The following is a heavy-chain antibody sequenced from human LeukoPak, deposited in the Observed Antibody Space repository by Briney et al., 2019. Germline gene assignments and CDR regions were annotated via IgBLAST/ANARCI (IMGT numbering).Heavy chain of an antibody. CDR3: ARWLGGDKWYFDL. CDR1: GDSVSSNSVA. D-gene: IGHD6-19*01. J-gene: IGHJ2*01. Sequence: SQTLSLTCAIFGDSVSSNSVAWNWIRQSPSRGLEWLGRTYYNSKWYNDYAVSVRSRITINPDTSKNQFSLQLNSVTPEDTAVYYCARWLGGDKWYFDLWGRGTLVTVSS. V-gene: IGHV6-1*01. CDR2: TYYNSKWYN.